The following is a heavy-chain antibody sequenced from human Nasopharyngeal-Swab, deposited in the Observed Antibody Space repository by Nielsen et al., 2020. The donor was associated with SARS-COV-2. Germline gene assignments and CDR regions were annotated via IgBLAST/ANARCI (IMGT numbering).Heavy chain of an antibody. Sequence: GGSLRLSCAASGFTFSSYAMTWVRQAPGKGLDWVSAISGNGGMTYYADSVKGRFTISRDNSKNTQYLEINNPRAEDTAVYYCAKDSYSNYDISTGHRGVRLDNYGMDVWGHGTTVTVSS. CDR1: GFTFSSYA. J-gene: IGHJ6*02. CDR2: ISGNGGMT. D-gene: IGHD3-9*01. CDR3: AKDSYSNYDISTGHRGVRLDNYGMDV. V-gene: IGHV3-23*01.